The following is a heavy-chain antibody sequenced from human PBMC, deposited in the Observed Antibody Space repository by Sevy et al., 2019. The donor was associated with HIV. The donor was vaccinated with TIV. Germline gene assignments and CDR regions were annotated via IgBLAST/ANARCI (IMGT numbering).Heavy chain of an antibody. CDR2: ISGNDGST. V-gene: IGHV1-18*01. CDR1: DYTFVTYG. CDR3: VRDANYDSESSGYPFDN. J-gene: IGHJ4*02. D-gene: IGHD3-22*01. Sequence: GASVKVSCKTSDYTFVTYGISWVRQVPGQGPQWMGWISGNDGSTREAQIFQDRVTMTTDRTTSTAYMEVRRLRSDDTAVYYCVRDANYDSESSGYPFDNWGQGTLVTVSS.